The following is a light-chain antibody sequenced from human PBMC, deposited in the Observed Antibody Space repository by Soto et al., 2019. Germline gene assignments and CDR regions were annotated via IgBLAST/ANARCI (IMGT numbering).Light chain of an antibody. CDR1: QSVSSKY. CDR3: QQYGGSPSFS. J-gene: IGKJ3*01. CDR2: GTS. V-gene: IGKV3-20*01. Sequence: EIVLTQSPGTLSLSPGERATLSCRASQSVSSKYLAWYQQKPGQAPRVLIYGTSIRASGVPERFSGGGSGTDFTLTITRLEPEDFAVYYCQQYGGSPSFSFGPGTKVDIK.